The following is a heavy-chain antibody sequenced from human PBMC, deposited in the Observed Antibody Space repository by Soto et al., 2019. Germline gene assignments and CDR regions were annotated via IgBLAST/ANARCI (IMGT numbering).Heavy chain of an antibody. CDR1: GGSISSYY. D-gene: IGHD1-26*01. Sequence: SETLSLTCTVSGGSISSYYWSWIRQPPGEGLEWIGYIYDSGSTNYNPSLKSRVAISVDTSKNQFSLKLSSVTAADTAVYYCAREGGIVGATTVDYWGQGTLVTVSS. CDR2: IYDSGST. CDR3: AREGGIVGATTVDY. V-gene: IGHV4-59*01. J-gene: IGHJ4*02.